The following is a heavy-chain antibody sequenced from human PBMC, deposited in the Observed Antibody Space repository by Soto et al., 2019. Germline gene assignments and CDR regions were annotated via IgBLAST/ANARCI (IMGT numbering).Heavy chain of an antibody. D-gene: IGHD3-3*01. CDR3: VKDLGSDFWSGYYTGSNGY. CDR1: GFTFSSYA. V-gene: IGHV3-64D*08. Sequence: GGSLRLSCSASGFTFSSYAMHWVRQAPGKGLEYVSAISSNGGSTYYADSVKGRFTISRDNSKNTLYLQMSSLRAEDTAVYYCVKDLGSDFWSGYYTGSNGYWGQGTLVTVSS. J-gene: IGHJ4*02. CDR2: ISSNGGST.